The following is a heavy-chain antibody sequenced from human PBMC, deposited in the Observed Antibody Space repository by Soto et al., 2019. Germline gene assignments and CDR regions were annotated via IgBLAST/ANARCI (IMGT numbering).Heavy chain of an antibody. CDR1: GGTFSSYA. J-gene: IGHJ5*02. D-gene: IGHD3-3*01. V-gene: IGHV1-69*01. Sequence: QVQLVQSGAEVKKPGSSVKVSCKASGGTFSSYAISWVRQAPGQGLEWVGGVIPIFGTANYAQKFRGRVTITADESTSTAYMELLSLRSADTAVYYGARDTHDFGRGYWSWGQGTLVTVSS. CDR3: ARDTHDFGRGYWS. CDR2: VIPIFGTA.